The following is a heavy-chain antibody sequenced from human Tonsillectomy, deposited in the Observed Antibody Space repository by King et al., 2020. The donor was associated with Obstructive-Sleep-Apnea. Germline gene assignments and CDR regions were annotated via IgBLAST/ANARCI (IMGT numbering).Heavy chain of an antibody. CDR3: AKEGIIGTTVGGSYGMDV. D-gene: IGHD1-7*01. J-gene: IGHJ6*02. CDR2: ISGSGANT. V-gene: IGHV3-23*04. Sequence: VQLVESGGDLVQPGGSLRLSCAASGFTFGIYAMSWVRQAPGKGLDWVSAISGSGANTYYPESVKGRFTISRDNSKNTLYLQMNSLRAEDTALYYCAKEGIIGTTVGGSYGMDVWGQGTTVTVSS. CDR1: GFTFGIYA.